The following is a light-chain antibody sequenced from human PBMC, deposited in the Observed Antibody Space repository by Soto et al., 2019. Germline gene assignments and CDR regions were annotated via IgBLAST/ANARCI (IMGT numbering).Light chain of an antibody. J-gene: IGKJ1*01. CDR1: QSVSSSY. CDR2: GAS. CDR3: QQDGSSPGT. V-gene: IGKV3-20*01. Sequence: EIVLTQSPGTLSLSPGERATLSCRASQSVSSSYLAWYQQKPGQAPRLLIYGASSRATGIPDRFSGSGSGTDFNLTISRLEPEDFAVYYCQQDGSSPGTFGQGTKVEIK.